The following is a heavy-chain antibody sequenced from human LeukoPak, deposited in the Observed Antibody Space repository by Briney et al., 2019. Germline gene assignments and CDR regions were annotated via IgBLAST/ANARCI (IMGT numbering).Heavy chain of an antibody. Sequence: GGSLRLSCAASGFTFSSYAMHWVRQAPGKGLEWVAVISYDGSNKYYADSVKGRFTISRDNSKNTLYLQMNSLRAEDTAVYYCAREVGFVIQLNAFDIWGQGTMVTVSS. D-gene: IGHD3-16*02. CDR2: ISYDGSNK. V-gene: IGHV3-30-3*01. CDR3: AREVGFVIQLNAFDI. J-gene: IGHJ3*02. CDR1: GFTFSSYA.